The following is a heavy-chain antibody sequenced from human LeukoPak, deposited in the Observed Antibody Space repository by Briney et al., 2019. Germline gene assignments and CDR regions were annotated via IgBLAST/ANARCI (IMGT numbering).Heavy chain of an antibody. V-gene: IGHV4-39*01. CDR1: GGSISSSSYY. CDR2: IYYSGST. CDR3: ARHLIYCSSTSCSNGDAFDI. Sequence: PSETLSLTCTVSGGSISSSSYYWGWIRQPPGKGLEWIGSIYYSGSTYYNPSLKSRVTISVDTSKNQFSLKLSSVTAADTAVYYCARHLIYCSSTSCSNGDAFDIWGQGTMVTVSS. J-gene: IGHJ3*02. D-gene: IGHD2-2*01.